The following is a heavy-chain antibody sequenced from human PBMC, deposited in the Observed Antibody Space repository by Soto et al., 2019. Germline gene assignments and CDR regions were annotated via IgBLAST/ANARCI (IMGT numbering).Heavy chain of an antibody. J-gene: IGHJ6*02. CDR2: IIPIFGTA. CDR3: ARWDVTIFGVVPRDYYYYGMDV. V-gene: IGHV1-69*13. D-gene: IGHD3-3*01. CDR1: GGTFSSYA. Sequence: VKVSCKASGGTFSSYAISWVRQAPGHGLEWMGGIIPIFGTANYAQKFQGRVTITADESTSTAYMVLSSLRSEDTAVYYCARWDVTIFGVVPRDYYYYGMDVWGQGTTVTVSS.